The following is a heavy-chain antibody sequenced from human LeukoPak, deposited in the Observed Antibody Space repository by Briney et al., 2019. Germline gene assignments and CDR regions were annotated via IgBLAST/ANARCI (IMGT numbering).Heavy chain of an antibody. J-gene: IGHJ6*02. CDR3: ARAALWFGELLDGMDV. D-gene: IGHD3-10*01. Sequence: GASVKVPCKTFGYTFTGYYIHWVRQAPGQGLEWMGRINPNSGGTNYAQKFQGRVTMTRDTSISTAYMELSRLRSDETAVYYCARAALWFGELLDGMDVWGQGTTVTVSS. V-gene: IGHV1-2*06. CDR1: GYTFTGYY. CDR2: INPNSGGT.